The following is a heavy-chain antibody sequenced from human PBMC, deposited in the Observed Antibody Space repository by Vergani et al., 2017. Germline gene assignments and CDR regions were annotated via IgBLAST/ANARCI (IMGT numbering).Heavy chain of an antibody. CDR2: IRYDGSNK. J-gene: IGHJ4*02. CDR1: GFTFSTYA. Sequence: QVQLVESGGGVVQPGGSLRLPCAASGFTFSTYAMHWVRQAPGTGLEWVAFIRYDGSNKYYAHSVKGRFTISRDNSKNTLYLQMNSLRAEDTAVYYCGGGDYPGRYFDCWGQGTLVTVSS. V-gene: IGHV3-30*02. CDR3: GGGDYPGRYFDC. D-gene: IGHD4-17*01.